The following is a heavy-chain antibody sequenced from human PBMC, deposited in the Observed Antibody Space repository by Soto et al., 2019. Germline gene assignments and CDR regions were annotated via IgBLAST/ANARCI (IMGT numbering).Heavy chain of an antibody. V-gene: IGHV5-10-1*01. CDR1: GYSFTSYW. D-gene: IGHD6-19*01. J-gene: IGHJ4*02. CDR2: IDPSDSYT. CDR3: ARHLEGSSGWYPHFDY. Sequence: PGESLKISCKGSGYSFTSYWISWVRQMPGKGLEWMGRIDPSDSYTNYSPSFQGHVTISADKSISTAYLQWSSLKASDTAMYYCARHLEGSSGWYPHFDYWGQGTLVTVSS.